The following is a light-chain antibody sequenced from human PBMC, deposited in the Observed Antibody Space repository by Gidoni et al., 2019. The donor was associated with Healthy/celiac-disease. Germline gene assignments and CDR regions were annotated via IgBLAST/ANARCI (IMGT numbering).Light chain of an antibody. CDR2: DAS. Sequence: EIVLTQSPATLSLSPGERAPLSCRASQSVSSYLAWYQQKPGQAPRLLIYDASNRATGIPARFIGSGSGTDFTLTISSLEPEDFAVYYCQQRSNWPPEGTFGQGTKLEIK. CDR3: QQRSNWPPEGT. V-gene: IGKV3-11*01. J-gene: IGKJ2*02. CDR1: QSVSSY.